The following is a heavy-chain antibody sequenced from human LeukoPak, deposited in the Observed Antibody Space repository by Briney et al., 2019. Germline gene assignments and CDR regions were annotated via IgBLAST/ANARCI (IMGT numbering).Heavy chain of an antibody. D-gene: IGHD4-23*01. CDR2: VSSSGSTI. CDR3: ETSVYGGNSGTFDI. Sequence: PGGSLRLSCAASGFTFSSYEMNWVRQAPGKGLEWVSYVSSSGSTIYYADSVKGRFTISRDNAKNSLYLQMNSLRAEDTAVYYCETSVYGGNSGTFDIWGQGTMVTVSS. J-gene: IGHJ3*02. V-gene: IGHV3-48*03. CDR1: GFTFSSYE.